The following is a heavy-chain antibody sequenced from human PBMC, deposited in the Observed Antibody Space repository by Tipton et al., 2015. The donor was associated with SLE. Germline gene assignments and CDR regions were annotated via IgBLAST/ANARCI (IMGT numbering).Heavy chain of an antibody. J-gene: IGHJ6*02. CDR3: ARENRNYYYGMDV. Sequence: GSLRLSCAASGFTLSSHNMNWVRQAPGKGLEWISYISSSGSTIYYADSVKGRFTISRDTAKNSLYLQVKSLRAEDTAVYRCARENRNYYYGMDVWGQGTTVTVSS. CDR2: ISSSGSTI. CDR1: GFTLSSHN. V-gene: IGHV3-48*03. D-gene: IGHD2/OR15-2a*01.